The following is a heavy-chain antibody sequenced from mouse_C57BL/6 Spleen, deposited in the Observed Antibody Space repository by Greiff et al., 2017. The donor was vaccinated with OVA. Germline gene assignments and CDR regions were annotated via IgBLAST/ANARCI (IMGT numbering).Heavy chain of an antibody. CDR2: INPSNGGT. CDR1: GYTFTSYW. Sequence: VQLQQPGTELVKPGASAKLSCKASGYTFTSYWMHWVKQRPGQGLEWIGNINPSNGGTTYNEKFKSKATLTVDKSSSTSYMQLSRLRSEDAAVDYCVSGKAYGYDGYAMDYWGQGTSVTVSS. V-gene: IGHV1-53*01. J-gene: IGHJ4*01. CDR3: VSGKAYGYDGYAMDY. D-gene: IGHD2-2*01.